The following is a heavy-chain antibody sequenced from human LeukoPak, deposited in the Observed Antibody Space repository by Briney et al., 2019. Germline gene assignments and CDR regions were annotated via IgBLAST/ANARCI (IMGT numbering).Heavy chain of an antibody. D-gene: IGHD6-19*01. J-gene: IGHJ4*02. V-gene: IGHV3-21*04. CDR3: AKGGSLYSSGQPLYYFDY. CDR1: GFTFRTYS. Sequence: GGSLRLSCGASGFTFRTYSMNWVRQAPGKGLEWVSSISSSSGYIYYADSVKGRFTISRDNSKNTLYLQMNSLRAEDTAVYYCAKGGSLYSSGQPLYYFDYWGQGTLVTVSS. CDR2: ISSSSGYI.